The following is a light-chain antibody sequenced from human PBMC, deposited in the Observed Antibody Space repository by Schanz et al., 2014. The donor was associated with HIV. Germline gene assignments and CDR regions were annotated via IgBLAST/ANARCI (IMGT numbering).Light chain of an antibody. J-gene: IGLJ2*01. CDR3: SSYTTSSTLV. CDR1: SGDAGPYDY. Sequence: QSVLTQPASVSGSPGQSITISCTGSSGDAGPYDYLSWYQQHPGQAPKLLIYDVTYRPSGISNRFSGSKSAYTASLTISGLQPEDEANYYCSSYTTSSTLVFGGGTKLTVL. CDR2: DVT. V-gene: IGLV2-14*03.